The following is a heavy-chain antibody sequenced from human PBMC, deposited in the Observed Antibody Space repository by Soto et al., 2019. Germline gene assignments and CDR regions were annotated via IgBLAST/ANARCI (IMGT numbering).Heavy chain of an antibody. Sequence: ILLTNFHWSWIPKTSAMGLEWIGSIYYSGSTYYNPSLKSRVTISVDMSKHQLSLKLSSVPAADTALYSCARLLALTTTVVTPAFDYWGQGTLVIGSS. V-gene: IGHV4-39*01. CDR3: ARLLALTTTVVTPAFDY. D-gene: IGHD4-17*01. CDR2: IYYSGST. J-gene: IGHJ4*02. CDR1: ILLTNFH.